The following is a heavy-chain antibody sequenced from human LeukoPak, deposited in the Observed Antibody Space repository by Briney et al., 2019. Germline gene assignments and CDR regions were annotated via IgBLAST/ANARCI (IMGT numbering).Heavy chain of an antibody. CDR2: INHSGST. J-gene: IGHJ5*02. D-gene: IGHD2-2*01. CDR1: GGSFSGYY. Sequence: SETLSLTCAVYGGSFSGYYWSWTRQPPGKGLEWIGEINHSGSTNYNPSLKSRVTISVDTSKNQFSLKLSSVTAADTAVYYCARGRVVPEGDWFDPWGQGTLVTVSS. V-gene: IGHV4-34*01. CDR3: ARGRVVPEGDWFDP.